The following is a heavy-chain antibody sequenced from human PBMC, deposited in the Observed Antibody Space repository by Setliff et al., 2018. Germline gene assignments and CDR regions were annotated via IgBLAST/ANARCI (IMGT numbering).Heavy chain of an antibody. D-gene: IGHD5-18*01. V-gene: IGHV4-39*01. CDR3: ASNRAAMALDDP. Sequence: SEALSLTCTVSGGSISTATYYWGWVRQSPGRGLEWIGSIYWSGNTWYNPSFKSRVTISIDTSKNQFSLKMSSVTAADTAVYYCASNRAAMALDDPWGQGKLVTVSS. J-gene: IGHJ5*02. CDR2: IYWSGNT. CDR1: GGSISTATYY.